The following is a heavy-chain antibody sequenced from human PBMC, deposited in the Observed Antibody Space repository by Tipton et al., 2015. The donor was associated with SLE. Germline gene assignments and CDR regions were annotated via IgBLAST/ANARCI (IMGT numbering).Heavy chain of an antibody. CDR3: ARVTRYGSSCDAFDI. J-gene: IGHJ3*02. CDR1: GGSFSGYY. CDR2: INHSGNT. V-gene: IGHV4-34*01. Sequence: TLSLTCAVYGGSFSGYYWSWIRQPPGKGLEWIGEINHSGNTNYNASLKSRVTISVDTSKNQFSLKLSSVTAADTAVYYCARVTRYGSSCDAFDIWGQGTMVNVSS. D-gene: IGHD6-13*01.